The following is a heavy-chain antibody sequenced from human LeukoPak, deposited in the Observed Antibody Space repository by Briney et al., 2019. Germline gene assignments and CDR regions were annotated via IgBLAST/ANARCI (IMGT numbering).Heavy chain of an antibody. CDR2: IYYSGST. Sequence: KPSETLSLTCTVSGGSISSGGYYWSWIRQPPGKGLEWIGSIYYSGSTYYNPSLKSRVTISVDTSKNQFSLKLSSVTAADTAVYYCARDLTMVRGVPFDYWGQGTLVTVSS. J-gene: IGHJ4*02. V-gene: IGHV4-39*07. CDR3: ARDLTMVRGVPFDY. D-gene: IGHD3-10*01. CDR1: GGSISSGGYY.